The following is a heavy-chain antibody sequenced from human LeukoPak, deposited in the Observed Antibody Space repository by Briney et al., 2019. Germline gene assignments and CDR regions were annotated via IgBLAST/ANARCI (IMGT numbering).Heavy chain of an antibody. CDR3: ARAAGYSSSWYHGGNGPNYYYYYGMDV. Sequence: ASVKVSCKASGYTFTSYGISWVRQAPGQGLEWMGRISAYNGNTNYAQKLQGRVTMTTDTSTSTAYMELRSLRSDDTAVYYCARAAGYSSSWYHGGNGPNYYYYYGMDVWGQGTTVTVSS. CDR2: ISAYNGNT. V-gene: IGHV1-18*01. J-gene: IGHJ6*02. CDR1: GYTFTSYG. D-gene: IGHD6-13*01.